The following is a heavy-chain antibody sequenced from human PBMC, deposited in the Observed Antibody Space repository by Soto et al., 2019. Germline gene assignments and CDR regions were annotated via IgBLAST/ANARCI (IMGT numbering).Heavy chain of an antibody. J-gene: IGHJ4*02. V-gene: IGHV4-39*01. CDR1: GGSMSSSSYY. CDR3: SRLGPGSGWFVPFDS. CDR2: IYYSGST. D-gene: IGHD6-19*01. Sequence: QLQLQEAGPGLVKPSETLSLTCNVSGGSMSSSSYYWGWIRRPPGKGLEWIGSIYYSGSTYYNPSLKSRVTIAVDTPKNQCSLKLRSVTAADTAVYYCSRLGPGSGWFVPFDSWGQGTLVTVSS.